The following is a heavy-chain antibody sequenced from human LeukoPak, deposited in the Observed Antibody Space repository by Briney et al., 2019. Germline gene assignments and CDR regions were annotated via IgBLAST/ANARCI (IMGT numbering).Heavy chain of an antibody. CDR1: GFTFRSYW. D-gene: IGHD3-3*01. V-gene: IGHV3-7*03. J-gene: IGHJ4*02. Sequence: PGGSLRLSCAASGFTFRSYWMSWVRQAPGKGLEWVANIKQDGSEKYYVDSVKGRFTISRGNAKNSLYLQMNSLRGEDTAVYYCARVETLENYYDFWSGYYHFDYWGQGTLVTVSS. CDR3: ARVETLENYYDFWSGYYHFDY. CDR2: IKQDGSEK.